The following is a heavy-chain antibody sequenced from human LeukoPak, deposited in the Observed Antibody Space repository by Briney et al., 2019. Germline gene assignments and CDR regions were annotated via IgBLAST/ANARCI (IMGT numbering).Heavy chain of an antibody. Sequence: GASVKVSCKASGYTFTSYGISWVRQAPGQGLEWMGWISAYNGNTNYAQKLQGRVTMTTDTSTSTAYMELRSLRSDDTAVYYCARAARESLLEYCSGGSCYPWLRTDYFDYWGQGTLVTVSS. V-gene: IGHV1-18*01. CDR3: ARAARESLLEYCSGGSCYPWLRTDYFDY. D-gene: IGHD2-15*01. CDR1: GYTFTSYG. CDR2: ISAYNGNT. J-gene: IGHJ4*02.